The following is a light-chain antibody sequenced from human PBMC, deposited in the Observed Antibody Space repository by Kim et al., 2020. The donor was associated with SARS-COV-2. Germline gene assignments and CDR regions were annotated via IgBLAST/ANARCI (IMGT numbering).Light chain of an antibody. CDR1: NIGGKS. CDR2: YDS. J-gene: IGLJ3*02. CDR3: QVWNSDNDDRGV. V-gene: IGLV3-21*01. Sequence: PGGTAIITCEDNNIGGKSVHWYQQKAGQSPVLVIRYDSDRPSGIPKRFSGSNSGNTATLTISGVEDGDEADYYCQVWNSDNDDRGVFGGGTQLTVL.